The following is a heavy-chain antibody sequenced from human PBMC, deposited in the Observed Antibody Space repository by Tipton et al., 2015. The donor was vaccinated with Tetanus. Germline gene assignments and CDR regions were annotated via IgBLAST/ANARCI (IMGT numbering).Heavy chain of an antibody. V-gene: IGHV3-11*01. J-gene: IGHJ4*02. CDR2: ISTNGGTI. Sequence: LSLTCTASGFTFSDYYMSWIRQTPGKGLEWVSYISTNGGTIYYADSVKGRFTISRDNAKNSLYLQMYSLRAEDSAVYYCARGQRYFPYWGQGPLVTVPS. D-gene: IGHD1-14*01. CDR3: ARGQRYFPY. CDR1: GFTFSDYY.